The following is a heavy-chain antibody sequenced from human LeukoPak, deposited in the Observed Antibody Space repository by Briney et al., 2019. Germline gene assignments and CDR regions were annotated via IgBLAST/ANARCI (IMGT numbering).Heavy chain of an antibody. CDR3: ARANALYCSSTSCLFDY. J-gene: IGHJ4*02. CDR1: GYTFTDYY. D-gene: IGHD2-2*01. CDR2: INPNSGGT. Sequence: GASVKVSCMASGYTFTDYYIHCVRQAPGQGLEWMAWINPNSGGTYYAQNFHDRITLTRDTSISTAYMELRRLRSDDTAIYYCARANALYCSSTSCLFDYWGQGTLVTVSS. V-gene: IGHV1-2*02.